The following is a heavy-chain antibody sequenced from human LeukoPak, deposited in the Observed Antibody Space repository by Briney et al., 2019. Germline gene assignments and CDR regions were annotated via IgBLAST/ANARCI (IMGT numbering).Heavy chain of an antibody. CDR1: GGSISGYY. J-gene: IGHJ4*02. D-gene: IGHD1-26*01. CDR2: ICYSGST. CDR3: ARHGTLGSTTYPLDY. Sequence: SETLSLTCTVSGGSISGYYWSWIRQAPGKGLEWIGNICYSGSTNYNPSLKSRVTISVDTSKNQFSLNLSSVTAADTAVYYCARHGTLGSTTYPLDYWGQGTLVTVSS. V-gene: IGHV4-59*08.